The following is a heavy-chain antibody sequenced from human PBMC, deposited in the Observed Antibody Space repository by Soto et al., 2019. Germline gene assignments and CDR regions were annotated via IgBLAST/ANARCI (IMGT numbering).Heavy chain of an antibody. V-gene: IGHV3-11*01. Sequence: GSLRLSCAASGFTFSDYYMSWIRQAPGKGLEWVSYISSSGSTIYYADSVKGRFTISGDNAKNSLYLQMNSLRAEDTAVYYCARGDSGRYCSSTSCRFFDYWGQRTLVTVSS. J-gene: IGHJ4*02. CDR2: ISSSGSTI. D-gene: IGHD2-2*01. CDR1: GFTFSDYY. CDR3: ARGDSGRYCSSTSCRFFDY.